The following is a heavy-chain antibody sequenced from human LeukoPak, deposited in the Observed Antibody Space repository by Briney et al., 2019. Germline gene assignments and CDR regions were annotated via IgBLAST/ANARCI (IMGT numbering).Heavy chain of an antibody. J-gene: IGHJ4*02. V-gene: IGHV1-58*02. D-gene: IGHD1-26*01. CDR1: GFTFTSSA. CDR2: IAVGSGNT. Sequence: EASVKVSCKASGFTFTSSAMQWVRQARGQRLEWIGWIAVGSGNTNYAQKFQERVTITRDMSTSTAYMELSSLRVEDTAVYYCAKGPVSAIVGATTLDYWGQGTLVTVSS. CDR3: AKGPVSAIVGATTLDY.